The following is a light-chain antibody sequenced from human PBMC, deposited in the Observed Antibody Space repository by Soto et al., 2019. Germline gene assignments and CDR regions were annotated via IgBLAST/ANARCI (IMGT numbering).Light chain of an antibody. J-gene: IGLJ2*01. CDR3: AAWDDSLNGVV. Sequence: QSVLTQPLSASGTPGQTIAISCSGGSSNIGSHTANWYQQLPGTAPRLLIYSNTQRPSGVPDRFSGSKSGTSASLAISGLQSEYEGDYYCAAWDDSLNGVVFGGGTKVTVL. CDR2: SNT. CDR1: SSNIGSHT. V-gene: IGLV1-44*01.